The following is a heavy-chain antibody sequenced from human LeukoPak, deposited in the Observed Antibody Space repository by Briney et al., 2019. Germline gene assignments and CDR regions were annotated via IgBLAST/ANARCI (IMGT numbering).Heavy chain of an antibody. V-gene: IGHV3-7*01. CDR2: IKQDGSEK. J-gene: IGHJ4*02. D-gene: IGHD4-17*01. CDR1: GFTFNTYW. CDR3: ASLWNGDHVVFDY. Sequence: GGSLRLSCAASGFTFNTYWMSWVRQAPGKGLEWVANIKQDGSEKYYVDSVKGRFTISRDNAKKSLYLQMNSLRAEDTAVYYCASLWNGDHVVFDYWGQGTLVTVSS.